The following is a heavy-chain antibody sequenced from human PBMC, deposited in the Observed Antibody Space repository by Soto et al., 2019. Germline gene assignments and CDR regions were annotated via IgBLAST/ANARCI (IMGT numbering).Heavy chain of an antibody. D-gene: IGHD2-2*01. Sequence: QVQLVQSGAEVKKPGSSVKVSCKASGGTFSSYAISWVRQAPGQGLEWMGGIIPIFGTANYAQKFQGRVTITADESTSTAYMELSSLRSEDTAVYYCARVQSPIVVVPAAERSWFDPWGQGTLVTVSS. CDR2: IIPIFGTA. J-gene: IGHJ5*02. CDR1: GGTFSSYA. CDR3: ARVQSPIVVVPAAERSWFDP. V-gene: IGHV1-69*01.